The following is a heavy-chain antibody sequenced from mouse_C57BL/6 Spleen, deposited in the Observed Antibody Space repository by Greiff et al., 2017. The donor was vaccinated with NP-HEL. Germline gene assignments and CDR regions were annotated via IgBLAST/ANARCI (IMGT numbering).Heavy chain of an antibody. CDR2: IDPETGGT. Sequence: QVQLKESGAELVRPGASVTLSCKASGYTFTDYEMHWVKQTPVHGLEWIGAIDPETGGTAYNQKFKGKAILTADKSSSTAYMELRSLTSEDSAVYYCTNDYGAYWGQGTLVTVSA. CDR1: GYTFTDYE. J-gene: IGHJ3*01. V-gene: IGHV1-15*01. D-gene: IGHD2-4*01. CDR3: TNDYGAY.